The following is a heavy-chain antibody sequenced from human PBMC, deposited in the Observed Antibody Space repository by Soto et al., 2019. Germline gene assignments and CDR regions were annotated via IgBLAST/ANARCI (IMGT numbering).Heavy chain of an antibody. CDR3: AKVFERTIVVVVAATYYFDY. J-gene: IGHJ4*02. CDR2: ISGSGGST. D-gene: IGHD2-15*01. V-gene: IGHV3-23*01. CDR1: GFTFSSYA. Sequence: GGSLRLSCAASGFTFSSYAMSWVRQAPGKGLEWVSAISGSGGSTYYADSVKGRFTISRDNSKNTLYLQMNSLRAEDTAVYYCAKVFERTIVVVVAATYYFDYWGQGTLVTISS.